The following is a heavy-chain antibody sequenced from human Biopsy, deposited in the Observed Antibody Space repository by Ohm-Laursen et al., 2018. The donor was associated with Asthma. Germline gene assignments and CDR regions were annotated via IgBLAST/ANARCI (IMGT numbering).Heavy chain of an antibody. Sequence: GTLSLTCTVSGASITSSAYYWGWIRQPPGKGLEWIGSMYYGETTYYSPSLKNRVTISIDRSKNQFSLRLRSVTAADTAVYYCARGWNCGGDCYSLDYWGQGTLVTVSS. D-gene: IGHD2-21*02. CDR1: GASITSSAYY. V-gene: IGHV4-39*07. CDR2: MYYGETT. CDR3: ARGWNCGGDCYSLDY. J-gene: IGHJ4*02.